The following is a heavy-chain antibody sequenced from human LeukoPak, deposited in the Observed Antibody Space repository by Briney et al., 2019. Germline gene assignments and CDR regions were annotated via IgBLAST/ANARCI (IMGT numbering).Heavy chain of an antibody. CDR1: GFTFISYS. Sequence: GGSLRLSCAASGFTFISYSMNWVRQAPGKGLEWVSAFSASGSTYYADSVKGRFTVSRDNSENMLYLQMNSLRAEDTAVYYCAQDLSYIGLDNWGQGTLVTVSS. V-gene: IGHV3-23*01. CDR3: AQDLSYIGLDN. D-gene: IGHD2-15*01. CDR2: FSASGST. J-gene: IGHJ4*02.